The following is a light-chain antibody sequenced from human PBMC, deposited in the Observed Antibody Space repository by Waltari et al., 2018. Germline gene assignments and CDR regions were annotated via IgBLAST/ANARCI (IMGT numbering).Light chain of an antibody. V-gene: IGLV1-44*01. J-gene: IGLJ3*02. Sequence: QSVLTQPPSASGTPGQRVTISCSGSSPHIGRHGVNWQQQLPGTAPKLLIYTNKQRPSGVPDRCSGSKSGTSASLAISGLQSEDEADYYCAAWDGSLNGFWVFGGGTKLTVL. CDR2: TNK. CDR3: AAWDGSLNGFWV. CDR1: SPHIGRHG.